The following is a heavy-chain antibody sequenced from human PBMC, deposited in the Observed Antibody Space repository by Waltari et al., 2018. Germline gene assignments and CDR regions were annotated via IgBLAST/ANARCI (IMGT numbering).Heavy chain of an antibody. CDR1: GGAFSSYA. Sequence: QVQLVQSGAEVKKPGSSVKVSCKASGGAFSSYAISSVRRAPGQGLEWMGGIIPIFGTANYTQKFQGRVTITTDESTSTAYMELSSLRSEDTAVYYCASAGPYGGKWDFDYWGQGTLVTVSS. CDR2: IIPIFGTA. D-gene: IGHD2-15*01. J-gene: IGHJ4*02. CDR3: ASAGPYGGKWDFDY. V-gene: IGHV1-69*05.